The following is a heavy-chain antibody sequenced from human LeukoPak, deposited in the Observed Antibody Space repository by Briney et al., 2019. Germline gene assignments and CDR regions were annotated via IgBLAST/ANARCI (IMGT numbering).Heavy chain of an antibody. D-gene: IGHD6-13*01. CDR2: ISGSGGST. Sequence: GGSLRLSCAASGFTFSSYAMSWVRQAPGKGLEWVSAISGSGGSTYYADSVKGRFTISRDNSKNTQYLQMNSLRAEDTAVYYCAKVKGIAAAGTPKYFDYWGQGTLVTVSS. CDR1: GFTFSSYA. CDR3: AKVKGIAAAGTPKYFDY. J-gene: IGHJ4*02. V-gene: IGHV3-23*01.